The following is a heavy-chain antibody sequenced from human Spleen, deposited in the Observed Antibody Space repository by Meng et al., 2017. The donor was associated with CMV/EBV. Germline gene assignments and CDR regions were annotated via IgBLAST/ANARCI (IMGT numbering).Heavy chain of an antibody. J-gene: IGHJ6*02. CDR1: GYTFTGYH. CDR3: ARGMGYYYGVDV. D-gene: IGHD2-8*01. V-gene: IGHV1-2*02. Sequence: ASVKVSCKASGYTFTGYHIHWVRQAPGQGLEWMGWINPNSGGTNSAEKFQGRVTMTRDTSISTAYMGLSRLTSDDTAVYYCARGMGYYYGVDVWGQGTTVTVSS. CDR2: INPNSGGT.